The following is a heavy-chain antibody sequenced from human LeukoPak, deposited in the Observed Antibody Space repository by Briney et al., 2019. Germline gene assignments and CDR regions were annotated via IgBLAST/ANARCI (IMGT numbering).Heavy chain of an antibody. CDR2: TVGSGPDT. CDR3: ARAPYSSSSFDY. D-gene: IGHD6-6*01. CDR1: GFTFTNYA. J-gene: IGHJ4*02. V-gene: IGHV3-23*01. Sequence: GGSLRLSCAASGFTFTNYAMSWVRQTPGKGLEWVSATVGSGPDTYHADSVKGRFTISRDNAKNSLYLQMNSLRAEDTAVYYCARAPYSSSSFDYWGQGTLVTVSS.